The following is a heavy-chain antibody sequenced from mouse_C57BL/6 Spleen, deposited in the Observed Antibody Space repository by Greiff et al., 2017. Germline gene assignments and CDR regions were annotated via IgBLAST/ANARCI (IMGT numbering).Heavy chain of an antibody. D-gene: IGHD1-1*01. Sequence: QVQLQQSGAELVMPGASVKLSCKASGYTFTSYWMHWVKQRPGQGLEWIGEIDPSDSYTNYNQKFKGKSTLTVDKSSSTAYMQLSSLTSEDSAVYYCAREDRDIYYGLDYWGQGTTLTVSS. CDR2: IDPSDSYT. CDR1: GYTFTSYW. CDR3: AREDRDIYYGLDY. J-gene: IGHJ2*01. V-gene: IGHV1-69*01.